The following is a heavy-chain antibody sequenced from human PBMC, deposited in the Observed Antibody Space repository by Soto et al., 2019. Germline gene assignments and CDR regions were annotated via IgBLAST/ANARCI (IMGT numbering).Heavy chain of an antibody. V-gene: IGHV3-23*01. CDR1: GFTFSSYA. D-gene: IGHD3-22*01. Sequence: GGSLRLSCAASGFTFSSYAMSWVRQAPGKGLEWVSAISGSGGSTYYADSVKGRFTISRDNSKNTLYLQMNSLRAEDTAVYYCEKNYYDSSGSYYFDYWGQGTLVTVPS. CDR3: EKNYYDSSGSYYFDY. CDR2: ISGSGGST. J-gene: IGHJ4*02.